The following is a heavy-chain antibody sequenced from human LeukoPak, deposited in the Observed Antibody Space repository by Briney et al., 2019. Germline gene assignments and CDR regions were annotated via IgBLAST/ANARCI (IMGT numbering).Heavy chain of an antibody. CDR2: FDSEDGET. V-gene: IGHV1-24*01. CDR1: GYTLTELS. D-gene: IGHD3-10*01. J-gene: IGHJ4*01. CDR3: ATDARVLWFGELPASY. Sequence: ASVKVFCKVSGYTLTELSMHWVRQAPGKGLEWMGGFDSEDGETIYAQKFQGRVTMTEDTSTDTAYMELSSLRSEDTAVYYCATDARVLWFGELPASYWGHRTLVTVSS.